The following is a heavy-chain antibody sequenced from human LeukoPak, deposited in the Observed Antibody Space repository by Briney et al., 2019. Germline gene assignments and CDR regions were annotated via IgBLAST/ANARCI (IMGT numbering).Heavy chain of an antibody. CDR3: ARVSVYGPAADMDWYFDL. CDR1: GYTFTSYG. D-gene: IGHD6-13*01. CDR2: ISAYNGNT. J-gene: IGHJ2*01. V-gene: IGHV1-18*01. Sequence: ASVKVSCKASGYTFTSYGISWVRQAPGQGLEWMGWISAYNGNTNYAQKLQGRVTMTTDTSTSTAYMELRSLRSDGTAVYYCARVSVYGPAADMDWYFDLWGRGTLVTVSS.